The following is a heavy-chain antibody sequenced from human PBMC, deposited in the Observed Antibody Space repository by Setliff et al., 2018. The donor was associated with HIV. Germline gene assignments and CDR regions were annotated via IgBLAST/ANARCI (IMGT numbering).Heavy chain of an antibody. V-gene: IGHV4-39*01. J-gene: IGHJ4*02. CDR1: GGSISSSTYY. CDR2: IYYSGST. D-gene: IGHD5-18*01. Sequence: SETLSLTCTVSGGSISSSTYYWGWIRQPPGKGLEWIGTIYYSGSTYYNPSLKSRLTISVDTSKNQFSLKLSSVTAADTAVYYCARRDGYSYGFYFDYWGQGTLGTVSS. CDR3: ARRDGYSYGFYFDY.